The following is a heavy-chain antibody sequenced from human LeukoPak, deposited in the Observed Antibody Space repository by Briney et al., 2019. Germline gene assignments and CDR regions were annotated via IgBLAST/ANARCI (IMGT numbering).Heavy chain of an antibody. V-gene: IGHV3-72*01. CDR1: GFTFSDHY. J-gene: IGHJ4*02. D-gene: IGHD6-19*01. CDR3: AKQDIRSSAWYD. CDR2: IRNKANSYTT. Sequence: GGSLRLSCAASGFTFSDHYMDWVRQAPGKGLKWVGRIRNKANSYTTEYAASVKGRFTISRDDSKNSLYLQMNSLRAEDTAVYYCAKQDIRSSAWYDWGQGTLVTVSS.